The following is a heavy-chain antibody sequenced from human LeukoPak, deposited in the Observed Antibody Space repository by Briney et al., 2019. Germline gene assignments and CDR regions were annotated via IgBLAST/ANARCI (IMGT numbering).Heavy chain of an antibody. CDR1: GYSFTSYW. CDR2: IYPGDSDT. D-gene: IGHD2-2*01. Sequence: KSGESLKISCKGSGYSFTSYWIGWVRQMPGKGLEWMGIIYPGDSDTRYSPSFQGQVTISADKSISTAYLQWSSLKASDTAMYYCARHWRTVVVPDYYYMDVWGKGTTVTVSS. J-gene: IGHJ6*03. CDR3: ARHWRTVVVPDYYYMDV. V-gene: IGHV5-51*01.